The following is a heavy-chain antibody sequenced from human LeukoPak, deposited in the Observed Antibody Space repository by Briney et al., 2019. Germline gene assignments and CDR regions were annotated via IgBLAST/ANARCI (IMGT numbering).Heavy chain of an antibody. CDR2: INPNSGGT. V-gene: IGHV1-2*06. J-gene: IGHJ4*02. CDR3: ARDYGDRDNYFDY. Sequence: GASVKVSCKASGGTFSSYAISWVRQAPGQGLEWMGRINPNSGGTNYAQKFQGRVTMTRDTSISTAYMELSRLRSDDTAVYYCARDYGDRDNYFDYWGQGTLVTVSS. D-gene: IGHD4-17*01. CDR1: GGTFSSYA.